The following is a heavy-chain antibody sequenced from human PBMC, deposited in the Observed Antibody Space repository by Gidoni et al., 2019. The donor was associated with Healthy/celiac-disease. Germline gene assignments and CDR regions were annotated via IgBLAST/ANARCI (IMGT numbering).Heavy chain of an antibody. CDR2: INSDGSST. J-gene: IGHJ4*02. Sequence: VWVSRINSDGSSTSYADSVKGRCTISRDNAKNTLYLQMNSLRAEDTAVYYCARGRGYSYGFDYWGQGTLVTVSS. CDR3: ARGRGYSYGFDY. D-gene: IGHD5-18*01. V-gene: IGHV3-74*01.